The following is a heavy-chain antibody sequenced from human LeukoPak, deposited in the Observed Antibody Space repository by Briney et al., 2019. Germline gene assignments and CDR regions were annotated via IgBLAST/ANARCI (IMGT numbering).Heavy chain of an antibody. J-gene: IGHJ4*02. CDR2: IIPIFGTA. CDR3: ARDRSTPEVRGGGEIDY. CDR1: GGTFSSYA. V-gene: IGHV1-69*13. Sequence: SVKVSCKASGGTFSSYAISWVRQAPGQGLEWMGGIIPIFGTANYAQKFQGGVTIAADESTSTAYMELSSLRSEDTAVYYCARDRSTPEVRGGGEIDYWGQGTLVTVSS. D-gene: IGHD3-10*01.